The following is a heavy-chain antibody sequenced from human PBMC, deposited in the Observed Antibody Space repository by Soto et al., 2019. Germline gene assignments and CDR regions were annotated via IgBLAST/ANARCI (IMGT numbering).Heavy chain of an antibody. V-gene: IGHV1-69*01. CDR2: IIPIFGTA. CDR3: AKVRYSSPMGYYYGMDV. D-gene: IGHD6-19*01. J-gene: IGHJ6*02. Sequence: QAQLEQSGGEVKKPGSSVKVSCKASRVAFSKFIVTWVRQAPGLGLEWVGGIIPIFGTANYAQKFQGRVTITADESTSTSYMEVNNLRCEDTAVYYCAKVRYSSPMGYYYGMDVWGQGTTVTVSS. CDR1: RVAFSKFI.